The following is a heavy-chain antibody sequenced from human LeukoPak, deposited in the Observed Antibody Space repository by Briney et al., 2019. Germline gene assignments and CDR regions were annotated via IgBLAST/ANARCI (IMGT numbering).Heavy chain of an antibody. V-gene: IGHV3-48*01. CDR3: ARTPYDGSGSYLY. J-gene: IGHJ4*02. CDR2: ISSGSSTI. Sequence: PGGSLRLSCAASGFTFSSYSMNWVRQAPGKGLEWVSYISSGSSTIYYADSVKGRFTISRDNAKNSLYLQMNSLRAEDTAVYYCARTPYDGSGSYLYWGQGTLVTVSS. D-gene: IGHD3-10*01. CDR1: GFTFSSYS.